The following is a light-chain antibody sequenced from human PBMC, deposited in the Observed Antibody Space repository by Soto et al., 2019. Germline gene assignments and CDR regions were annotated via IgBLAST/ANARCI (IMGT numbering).Light chain of an antibody. CDR2: DVS. V-gene: IGLV2-14*01. J-gene: IGLJ2*01. CDR1: SSDVGGYNY. CDR3: SSYTSSSIYVV. Sequence: QSALTQPASVSGSPGQSITISCTGTSSDVGGYNYVSWYQQHPGKAPKLMIYDVSNQPSGVSNRFSGSKSGNTASLTISGLQAVDEADYYCSSYTSSSIYVVFGGGTKLTVL.